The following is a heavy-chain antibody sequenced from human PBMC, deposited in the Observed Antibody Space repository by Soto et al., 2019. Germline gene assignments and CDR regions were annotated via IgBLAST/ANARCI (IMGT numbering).Heavy chain of an antibody. CDR1: GFTFSSYS. D-gene: IGHD4-17*01. CDR3: ARMGSVTTFSWSDYYYGMDV. Sequence: EVQLVESGGGLVKPGGSLRLSFAASGFTFSSYSMNWVRQAPGKGLEWVSSISSSTSYIYYADSVKGRFTISRDNAKNSLYLQMNSLRDEDTAVYYCARMGSVTTFSWSDYYYGMDVWGQGTTVTVSS. CDR2: ISSSTSYI. J-gene: IGHJ6*02. V-gene: IGHV3-21*01.